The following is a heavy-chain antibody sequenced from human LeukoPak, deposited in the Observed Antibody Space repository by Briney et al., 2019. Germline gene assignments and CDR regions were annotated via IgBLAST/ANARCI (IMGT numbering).Heavy chain of an antibody. V-gene: IGHV4-59*01. CDR2: IYYSGST. CDR3: ARAPYSRGWYVDY. CDR1: GGSISSYY. J-gene: IGHJ4*02. Sequence: SETLSLTCTVSGGSISSYYWSWIRQPPGKGLEWIGYIYYSGSTNYNPSLKSRVTISVDTSKNQFSLKLSSVTAADTAVYYCARAPYSRGWYVDYWGQGTLVTVSS. D-gene: IGHD6-19*01.